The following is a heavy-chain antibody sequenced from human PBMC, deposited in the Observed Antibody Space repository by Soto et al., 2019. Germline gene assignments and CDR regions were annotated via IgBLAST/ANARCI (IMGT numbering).Heavy chain of an antibody. CDR3: ARHEFLEGMATIISD. CDR1: GGSISSSSYY. J-gene: IGHJ4*02. D-gene: IGHD5-12*01. V-gene: IGHV4-39*01. Sequence: SETLSLTCTVSGGSISSSSYYWGWIRQPPGKGLEWIGSIYYSGSTYYNPSLKSRVTISVDTSKNQFSLKLSSVTAADTAVYYCARHEFLEGMATIISDWGQGTLVTVSS. CDR2: IYYSGST.